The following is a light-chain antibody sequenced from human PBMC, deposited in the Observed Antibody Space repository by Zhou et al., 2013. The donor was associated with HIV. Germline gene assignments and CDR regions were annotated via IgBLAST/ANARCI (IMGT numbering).Light chain of an antibody. J-gene: IGKJ1*01. V-gene: IGKV1-12*02. CDR1: QDISTW. CDR2: GAS. Sequence: DIQMTQSPSTVAASVGDRVTISCRASQDISTWLAWFQQKPGKTPSLLIYGASTLQRGVPSRFSGSGSGTEFTLTISSLQPEDFATYYCQQANSFPWTFGQGTKVEVK. CDR3: QQANSFPWT.